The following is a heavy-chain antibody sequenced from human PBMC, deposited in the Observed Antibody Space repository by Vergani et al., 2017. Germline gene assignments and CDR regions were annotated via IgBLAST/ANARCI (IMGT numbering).Heavy chain of an antibody. CDR2: ISSSSSTI. D-gene: IGHD1-26*01. Sequence: VQLVESGGGVVQPGGSLRLSCAASGFTVSSNYMSWVRQAPGKGLEWVSYISSSSSTIYYADSVKGRFTISRDNAKNSLYLQMNSLRAEDTAVYYCARVTRWEILREYYYGMDVWGQGTTVTVSS. CDR3: ARVTRWEILREYYYGMDV. J-gene: IGHJ6*02. V-gene: IGHV3-48*01. CDR1: GFTVSSNY.